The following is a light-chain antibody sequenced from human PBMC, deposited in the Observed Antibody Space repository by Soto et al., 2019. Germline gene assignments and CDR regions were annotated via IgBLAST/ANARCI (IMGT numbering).Light chain of an antibody. CDR3: QKRSNWPRK. CDR2: DAS. Sequence: EIVLTQSPATLSLSPVERATLSCMASQSVSSYLAWYQQKPGQAPRLLIYDASNRATGIPARFSGSGSGTDFTLTISSLEPEDFAVYYCQKRSNWPRKFGQGTKVDIK. J-gene: IGKJ1*01. V-gene: IGKV3-11*01. CDR1: QSVSSY.